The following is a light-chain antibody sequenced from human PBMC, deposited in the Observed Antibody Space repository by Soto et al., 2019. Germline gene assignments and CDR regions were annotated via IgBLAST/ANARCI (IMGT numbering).Light chain of an antibody. J-gene: IGKJ4*01. V-gene: IGKV1-12*01. Sequence: DIPMTQSPSSVSASVGDRVTITCRASQGISSRLAWYQQKPGKAPSLLIYAASDLQSAVPSRFSGSGSETHFTLTIGSLQPEDFATCCCQQANSFLLTFGGGTKVDIK. CDR3: QQANSFLLT. CDR1: QGISSR. CDR2: AAS.